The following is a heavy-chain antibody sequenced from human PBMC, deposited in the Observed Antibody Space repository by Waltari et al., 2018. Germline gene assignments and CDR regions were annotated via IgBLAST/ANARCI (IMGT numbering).Heavy chain of an antibody. J-gene: IGHJ5*02. CDR2: IHYTGST. CDR1: SGSINTGAYY. CDR3: AGSPQWELLPGDP. D-gene: IGHD1-26*01. Sequence: QVQLQESGPGLVKPSETLSLTCTVSSGSINTGAYYWRCIRQQPGKGLEWIGYIHYTGSTYYNPSLKSRVTISMDTSMKQFSLRLSSVTAADTAVYYCAGSPQWELLPGDPWGQGTLVTVSS. V-gene: IGHV4-31*03.